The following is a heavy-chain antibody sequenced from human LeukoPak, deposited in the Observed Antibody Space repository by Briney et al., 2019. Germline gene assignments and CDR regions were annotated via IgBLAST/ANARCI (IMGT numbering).Heavy chain of an antibody. D-gene: IGHD6-13*01. CDR3: ARGSSWYGTYQN. CDR2: IYYSGST. Sequence: SETLSHTCTVSGGSISSYYWSWIRQPPGKGLEWIGYIYYSGSTNYNPSLKSRVTISIDTSKNQFSLKLSSVTAADTAVYYCARGSSWYGTYQNWGQGTLVTVSS. V-gene: IGHV4-59*01. J-gene: IGHJ4*02. CDR1: GGSISSYY.